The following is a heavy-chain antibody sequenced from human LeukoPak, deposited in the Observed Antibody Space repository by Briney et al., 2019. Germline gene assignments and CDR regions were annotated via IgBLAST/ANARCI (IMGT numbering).Heavy chain of an antibody. CDR3: ARGLKSYYGMDV. Sequence: GGSLRLSCAASGFTFSSYGMHWVRQAPGKGLEWVAVIWYDGSNKYYADSVKGRFTISRDNSKNTLYLQMNSLRAEDTAVYYCARGLKSYYGMDVWGQGTTVTVSS. CDR2: IWYDGSNK. CDR1: GFTFSSYG. V-gene: IGHV3-33*01. J-gene: IGHJ6*02.